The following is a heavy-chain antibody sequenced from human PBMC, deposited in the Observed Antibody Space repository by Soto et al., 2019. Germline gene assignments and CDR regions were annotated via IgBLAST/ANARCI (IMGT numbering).Heavy chain of an antibody. J-gene: IGHJ4*02. V-gene: IGHV4-4*02. Sequence: PSETLSLTCAVSGDSISSSVWWTWVRQPPGKGLEWIGEVFHTGNTNYNPSLKSQVTMSVDKSTNEFSLKVTSVTAADTAIYYCARKAWVRFDYWGQGALVTVSS. CDR1: GDSISSSVW. CDR2: VFHTGNT. D-gene: IGHD7-27*01. CDR3: ARKAWVRFDY.